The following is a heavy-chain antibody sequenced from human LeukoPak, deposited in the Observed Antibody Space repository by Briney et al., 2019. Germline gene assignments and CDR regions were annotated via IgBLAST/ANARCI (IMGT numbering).Heavy chain of an antibody. J-gene: IGHJ4*02. D-gene: IGHD6-13*01. CDR3: ARRETAAGSYYFDY. CDR1: GGSISSYY. CDR2: IYYSGST. Sequence: PSETLSLTCTVSGGSISSYYWSWIRRPPGKGLEWIGYIYYSGSTNYNPSLKSRVTISVDTSKNQFSLKLSSVTAADTAVYYCARRETAAGSYYFDYWGQGTLVTVSS. V-gene: IGHV4-59*01.